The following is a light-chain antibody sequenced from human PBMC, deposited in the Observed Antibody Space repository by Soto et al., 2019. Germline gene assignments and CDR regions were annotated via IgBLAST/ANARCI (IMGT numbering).Light chain of an antibody. V-gene: IGKV1-5*01. Sequence: IQMTQSPSTLSASIGDRVTITCLASESIRTWLAWYQHKPGKAPKFLIYDASSLESGVPSRFSGYGSGTEFTLTISSLQPDDFAIYYCQQYNNYPRTFGQGTKVDIK. CDR1: ESIRTW. CDR3: QQYNNYPRT. J-gene: IGKJ1*01. CDR2: DAS.